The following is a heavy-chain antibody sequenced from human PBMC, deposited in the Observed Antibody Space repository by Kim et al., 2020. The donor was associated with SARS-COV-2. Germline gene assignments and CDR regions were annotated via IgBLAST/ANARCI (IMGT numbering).Heavy chain of an antibody. CDR1: GFTFSSYG. Sequence: GGSLRLSCAASGFTFSSYGMHWVRQAPGKGLEWVALISYGGSNKYYADSVKGRFTISRDNSKNTLYLQMNSLRAEDTAVYHCAKESGFVYWGQGTLVTVS. J-gene: IGHJ4*02. V-gene: IGHV3-30*18. CDR2: ISYGGSNK. CDR3: AKESGFVY.